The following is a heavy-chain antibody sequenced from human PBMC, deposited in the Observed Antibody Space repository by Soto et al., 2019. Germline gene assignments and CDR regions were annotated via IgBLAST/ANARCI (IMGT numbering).Heavy chain of an antibody. CDR2: IWYDGSNK. J-gene: IGHJ4*02. CDR3: ARVGYCSGGSCYQGGVFDY. D-gene: IGHD2-15*01. V-gene: IGHV3-33*01. Sequence: GSLRLSCAASGFTFSSYGMHWVRQAPGKGLEWVAVIWYDGSNKYYADSVKGRFTISRDNSKNTLYLQMNSLRAEDTAVYYCARVGYCSGGSCYQGGVFDYWGQGTLVTVSS. CDR1: GFTFSSYG.